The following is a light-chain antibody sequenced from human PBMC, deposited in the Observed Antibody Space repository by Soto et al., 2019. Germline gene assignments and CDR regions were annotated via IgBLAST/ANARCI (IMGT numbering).Light chain of an antibody. Sequence: EIVLTQSPATLSLSPGERATLSCRASQSVSSYLAWYQQKPGQAPRLLIYDASARATGIPARFSGSGSGTDFTLTSSRLEPEDFAVYYWQQRSNWPGTFGQGTKLEIK. CDR1: QSVSSY. J-gene: IGKJ2*01. CDR3: QQRSNWPGT. CDR2: DAS. V-gene: IGKV3-11*01.